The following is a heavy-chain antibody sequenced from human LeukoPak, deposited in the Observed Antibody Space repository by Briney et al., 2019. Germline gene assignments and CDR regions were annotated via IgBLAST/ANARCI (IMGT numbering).Heavy chain of an antibody. J-gene: IGHJ4*02. CDR3: ARDRMRGSFDY. CDR1: GFTFSIYW. Sequence: AGGSLCLSCAVSGFTFSIYWISWVCQAPRRGVGWVANIRLDVSEQYYVDSAKGRFTISRDHAKNSLYLHMNRLRVEDTAGYTFARDRMRGSFDYWGQGTLVTVSS. CDR2: IRLDVSEQ. D-gene: IGHD2/OR15-2a*01. V-gene: IGHV3-7*01.